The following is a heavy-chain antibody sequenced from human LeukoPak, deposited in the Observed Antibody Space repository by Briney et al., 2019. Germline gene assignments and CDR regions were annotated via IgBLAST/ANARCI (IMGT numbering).Heavy chain of an antibody. J-gene: IGHJ5*02. CDR3: AKEDYGGNSRWLDP. CDR1: GFTFSSYD. CDR2: MSNDGING. V-gene: IGHV3-30*18. D-gene: IGHD4-23*01. Sequence: GGSLRLSCAASGFTFSSYDMRWVRQAPGKGLEWVAVMSNDGINGNYADSVKGRFTVSRDISKSILYLQMNGLRGDDTAVYYCAKEDYGGNSRWLDPWGQGTLVTVSS.